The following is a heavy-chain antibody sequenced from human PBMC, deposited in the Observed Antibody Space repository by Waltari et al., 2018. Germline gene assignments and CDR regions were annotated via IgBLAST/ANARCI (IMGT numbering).Heavy chain of an antibody. V-gene: IGHV1-69*01. D-gene: IGHD5-18*01. J-gene: IGHJ4*02. CDR3: ARGRSLTAMAQDY. CDR1: GGTFSSYA. Sequence: QVQLVQSGAEVKKPGSSVKVSCKSSGGTFSSYAISWVRKAPGPGLEWMGGIIPIFGTANYAQKFQGRVTITADESTSTAYMELSSLRSEDTAVYYCARGRSLTAMAQDYWGQGTLVTVSS. CDR2: IIPIFGTA.